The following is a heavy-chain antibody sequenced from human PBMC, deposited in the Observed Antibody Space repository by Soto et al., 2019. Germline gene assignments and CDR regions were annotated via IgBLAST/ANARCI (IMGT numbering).Heavy chain of an antibody. V-gene: IGHV5-10-1*01. J-gene: IGHJ5*02. D-gene: IGHD2-2*01. CDR3: ATHPRGPAALEP. CDR2: IDPSDSYT. Sequence: PGESLKISCSGSGYSFTTYWISWVRQMPGKGLEWMGRIDPSDSYTNYSPSFLGHVTISVDKSINTAYLQWRSLKASDTAMYYCATHPRGPAALEPWGQGXLVAVYS. CDR1: GYSFTTYW.